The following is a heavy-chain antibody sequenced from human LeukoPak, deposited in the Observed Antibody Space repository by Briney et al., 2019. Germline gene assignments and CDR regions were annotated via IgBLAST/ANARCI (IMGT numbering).Heavy chain of an antibody. CDR1: GDSVNSYY. J-gene: IGHJ3*02. V-gene: IGHV4-59*06. CDR2: IYYSGST. Sequence: SETLSLTCTVSGDSVNSYYWSWIRQHPGKGLEWIGYIYYSGSTYYNPSLKSRVIISVDTSKNQFSLKLSSVTAADTAVYYCARVLPHRHLRYGYYGRRGYAFDIWGQGTMVTVSS. D-gene: IGHD4-17*01. CDR3: ARVLPHRHLRYGYYGRRGYAFDI.